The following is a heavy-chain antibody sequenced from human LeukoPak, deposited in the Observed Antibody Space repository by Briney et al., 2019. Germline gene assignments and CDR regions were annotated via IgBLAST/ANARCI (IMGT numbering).Heavy chain of an antibody. CDR2: IYHSGST. J-gene: IGHJ6*03. D-gene: IGHD5-12*01. V-gene: IGHV4-4*02. CDR1: GGSISSTNW. Sequence: SGTLSLPCVVSGGSISSTNWWSWVRQPPGKGLEWIGEIYHSGSTNYNPSLKSRVIISVDKSKNQFSLKLSSVTAADTAVYYCARSGYDYYYYYYMDVWGKGTTVTVSS. CDR3: ARSGYDYYYYYYMDV.